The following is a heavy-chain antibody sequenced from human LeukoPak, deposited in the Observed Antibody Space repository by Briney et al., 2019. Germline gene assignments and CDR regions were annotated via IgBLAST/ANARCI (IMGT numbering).Heavy chain of an antibody. Sequence: SETLSLTCTVSGGSISSDDYYWSWIRQPAGSGLEWIGRIHASGSTRYNPSLKSRVTMSVDTSKNQFSLKLTSVTAADTALYFCARGMSAAYDYNWFDSWGQGTLVTVSS. V-gene: IGHV4-61*02. CDR3: ARGMSAAYDYNWFDS. J-gene: IGHJ5*01. CDR2: IHASGST. CDR1: GGSISSDDYY. D-gene: IGHD5-12*01.